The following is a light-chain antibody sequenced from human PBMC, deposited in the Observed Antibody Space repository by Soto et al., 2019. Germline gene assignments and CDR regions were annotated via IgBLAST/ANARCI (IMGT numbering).Light chain of an antibody. CDR3: ASYSTGDTLYV. CDR1: RGDVGSFNY. V-gene: IGLV2-14*01. J-gene: IGLJ1*01. CDR2: DVS. Sequence: QSALTQPASVSGSPGQSITISCTGTRGDVGSFNYVSWYQLHPGKAPKPVIYDVSSRPSGVSSRFSGSKSGNTASLSISGLQAEDEGDYYCASYSTGDTLYVFGSGTKV.